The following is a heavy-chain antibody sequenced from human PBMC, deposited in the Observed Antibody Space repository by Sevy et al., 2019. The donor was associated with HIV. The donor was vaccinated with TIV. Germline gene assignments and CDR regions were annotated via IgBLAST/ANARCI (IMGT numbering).Heavy chain of an antibody. J-gene: IGHJ4*02. V-gene: IGHV3-7*01. D-gene: IGHD3-9*01. CDR3: ARDQYFDWLLYGRPLDY. CDR2: IKQDGSEK. CDR1: GFTFSSYW. Sequence: GGSLRLSCAASGFTFSSYWMSWVRQAPGKGLEWVANIKQDGSEKYYVDSVKGRFTISRDNAKNSLYLQMYSLRAEDTAVYYCARDQYFDWLLYGRPLDYWGQGTLVTVSS.